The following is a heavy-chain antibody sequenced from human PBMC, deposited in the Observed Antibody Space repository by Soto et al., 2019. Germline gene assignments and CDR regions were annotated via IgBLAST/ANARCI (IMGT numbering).Heavy chain of an antibody. J-gene: IGHJ4*02. CDR2: IWPGDSDT. V-gene: IGHV5-51*01. CDR1: GYSFTSYW. Sequence: GESLKISCKGSGYSFTSYWIGWVRQMPGKGLEWMGIIWPGDSDTTYSPSFQGQVTISADKSISTAYLQWSSLKASDTATYYCAFFSSFSMPRDPLYFWGQGSLVTVSA. D-gene: IGHD3-10*01. CDR3: AFFSSFSMPRDPLYF.